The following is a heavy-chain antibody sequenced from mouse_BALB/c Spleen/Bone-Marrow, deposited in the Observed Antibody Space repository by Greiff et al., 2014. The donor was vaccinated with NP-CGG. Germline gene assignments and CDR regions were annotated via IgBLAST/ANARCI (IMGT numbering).Heavy chain of an antibody. Sequence: QVQLKESGAELAKPGASVKMSCKASGYTFTGYWMHWVKQRPGKGLEWIGYINTTTGYTEYNQKFKDKATLTADKSSSTAYMQLSIRTSEDSAVYYCARSPYYGSSVTAYWGQGTLVAVSA. CDR1: GYTFTGYW. CDR3: ARSPYYGSSVTAY. D-gene: IGHD1-1*01. CDR2: INTTTGYT. J-gene: IGHJ3*01. V-gene: IGHV1-7*01.